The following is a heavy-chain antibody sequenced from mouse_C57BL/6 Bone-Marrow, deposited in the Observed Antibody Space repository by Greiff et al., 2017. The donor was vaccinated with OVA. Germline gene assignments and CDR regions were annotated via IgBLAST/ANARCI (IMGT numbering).Heavy chain of an antibody. V-gene: IGHV1-61*01. D-gene: IGHD2-4*01. J-gene: IGHJ4*01. CDR1: GYTFTSYW. CDR3: ARSDYPFYYAIDY. Sequence: QVQLQQPGAELVRPGSSVKLSCKASGYTFTSYWMDWVQQRPGQGLEWIGNIYPSDSETHYNQKFKDKATLTVDKSSSTAYMQLSSLTSEDSAVYYCARSDYPFYYAIDYWGQGTSVTVSS. CDR2: IYPSDSET.